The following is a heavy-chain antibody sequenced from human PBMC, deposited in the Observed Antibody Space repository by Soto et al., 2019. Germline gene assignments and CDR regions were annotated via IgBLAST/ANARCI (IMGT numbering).Heavy chain of an antibody. Sequence: ASETLSLTCAVYGGSFSGYYWSWIRQPPGKGLEWIGEVNHRAFTNYNPSLKSRVTMSVDTSKNQFSLRLISVTAADTAVYYCARVRFSSGRYYNFDYSGRGTLVIVSS. D-gene: IGHD3-10*01. CDR1: GGSFSGYY. CDR3: ARVRFSSGRYYNFDY. V-gene: IGHV4-34*01. J-gene: IGHJ4*02. CDR2: VNHRAFT.